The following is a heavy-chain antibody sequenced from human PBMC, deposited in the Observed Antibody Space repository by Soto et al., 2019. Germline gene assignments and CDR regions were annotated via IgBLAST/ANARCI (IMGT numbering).Heavy chain of an antibody. CDR3: ARGCEWLVPAPLYYYGMDV. Sequence: GGSLRLSCAASGFTFSTYGMHWVRQAPGKGLEWVAVISYDGSNDYYADSVKGRFTISRDNSKNTLYLQMNSLRAEDTAVYYCARGCEWLVPAPLYYYGMDVWGQGTTVTVSS. CDR1: GFTFSTYG. CDR2: ISYDGSND. D-gene: IGHD6-19*01. V-gene: IGHV3-30*03. J-gene: IGHJ6*02.